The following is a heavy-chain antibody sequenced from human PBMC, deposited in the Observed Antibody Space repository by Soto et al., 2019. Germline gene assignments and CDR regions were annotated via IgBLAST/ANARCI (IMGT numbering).Heavy chain of an antibody. CDR3: ARDCSSTSCHYAFDI. Sequence: GASVKVSCKASGYTFTSYGISWVRQAPGQGLEWMGWISAYNGNTNYAQKLQGRVTMTTDTSTSTAYMELRSLRSDDTAVYYCARDCSSTSCHYAFDIWGQGTMVTVSS. CDR2: ISAYNGNT. CDR1: GYTFTSYG. V-gene: IGHV1-18*04. D-gene: IGHD2-2*01. J-gene: IGHJ3*02.